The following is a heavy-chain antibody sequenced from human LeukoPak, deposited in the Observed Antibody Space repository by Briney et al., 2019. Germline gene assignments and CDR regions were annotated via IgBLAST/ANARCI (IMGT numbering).Heavy chain of an antibody. CDR1: GGSISSGGYY. CDR3: ASDVKTAAGTGAGYYYYMDV. J-gene: IGHJ6*03. D-gene: IGHD6-13*01. CDR2: IYYSGST. Sequence: SETLSLTCTVSGGSISSGGYYWSWIRQHAGKGLEWIGYIYYSGSTYYNPSLKSRVTISVDTSKNQFSLKLSSVTAADTAVYYCASDVKTAAGTGAGYYYYMDVWGEGTTVTVSS. V-gene: IGHV4-31*03.